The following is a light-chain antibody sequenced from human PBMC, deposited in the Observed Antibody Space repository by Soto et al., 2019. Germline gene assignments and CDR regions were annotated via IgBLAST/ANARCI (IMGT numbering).Light chain of an antibody. Sequence: QSVLTQPVSVSGSPGQSITISCTGTSSDVGSDNLVSWYQQHPGKAPKFIIYEVSQRPAGVSYRFSGSKSGNTAYLTISGLQAEDEADYYCCSYAGSITYVFGTGTKVTVL. CDR1: SSDVGSDNL. V-gene: IGLV2-23*02. CDR3: CSYAGSITYV. CDR2: EVS. J-gene: IGLJ1*01.